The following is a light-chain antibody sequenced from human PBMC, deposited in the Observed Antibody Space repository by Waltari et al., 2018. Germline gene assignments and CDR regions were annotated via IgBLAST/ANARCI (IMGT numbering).Light chain of an antibody. CDR1: QSVSSSY. V-gene: IGKV3-20*01. Sequence: EIVLKQSPGTLSLSPGERATLSCRASQSVSSSYLAWYQQKPGQAPRLLIYGASNRATGIPDRFSGSGSGTDFTLTISRLEPEDFAVYYCQQYGSSPTFGQGTRLEIK. CDR2: GAS. J-gene: IGKJ5*01. CDR3: QQYGSSPT.